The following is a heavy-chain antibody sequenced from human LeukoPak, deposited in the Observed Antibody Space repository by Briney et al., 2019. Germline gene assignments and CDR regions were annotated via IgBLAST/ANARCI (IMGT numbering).Heavy chain of an antibody. Sequence: GGSLRLSCAASGFTFSSYAMTWVRQAPGKGLEWVAAISGSGGTTYNADSVKGRFTISRDNSKNTLYLQMNSLRAEDTAVYYCAKASHLTGYYLPIDYWGHGTLVTVSS. CDR1: GFTFSSYA. D-gene: IGHD3-9*01. CDR2: ISGSGGTT. J-gene: IGHJ4*01. V-gene: IGHV3-23*01. CDR3: AKASHLTGYYLPIDY.